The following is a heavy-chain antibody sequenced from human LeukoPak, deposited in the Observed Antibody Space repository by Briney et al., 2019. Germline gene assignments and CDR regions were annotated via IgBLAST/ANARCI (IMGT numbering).Heavy chain of an antibody. D-gene: IGHD2-15*01. CDR1: GGSISSGSYY. Sequence: KPSETLSLTCTVSGGSISSGSYYWGWIRQPPGKGLEWIGIINYGGSTYYNPSLKSRVTIFIDTSKNQFSLKLSSVTAADTAIYYCARRSGGASRYFDYWGQGTLVTVSS. CDR3: ARRSGGASRYFDY. CDR2: INYGGST. V-gene: IGHV4-39*01. J-gene: IGHJ4*02.